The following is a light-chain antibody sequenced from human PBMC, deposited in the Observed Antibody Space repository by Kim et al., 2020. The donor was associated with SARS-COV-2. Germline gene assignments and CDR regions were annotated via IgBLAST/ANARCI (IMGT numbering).Light chain of an antibody. CDR2: AAS. CDR3: QQSYSTPIT. CDR1: QTISSY. J-gene: IGKJ5*01. Sequence: ASVGDTVTITCRASQTISSYLHWYQQKPGKAPNLLIFAASSLQSGVTSRFSGSGSGTDFSLTISSLQPEDFATYYCQQSYSTPITFGQGTRLEIK. V-gene: IGKV1-39*01.